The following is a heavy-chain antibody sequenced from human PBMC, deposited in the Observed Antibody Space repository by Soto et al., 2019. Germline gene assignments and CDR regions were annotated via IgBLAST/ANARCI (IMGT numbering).Heavy chain of an antibody. J-gene: IGHJ6*02. Sequence: EVQLLESGGGLVQPGGSLRLSCAASGFTFSSYAMSWVREAPGKGLEWVSAISGSGGSTYYADSVKGRFTISRDNSKNTLYLQMNSLRAEDTAVYYCAKDIVLSGVYGMDVWGQGTTVTVSS. CDR3: AKDIVLSGVYGMDV. CDR1: GFTFSSYA. CDR2: ISGSGGST. D-gene: IGHD3-16*02. V-gene: IGHV3-23*01.